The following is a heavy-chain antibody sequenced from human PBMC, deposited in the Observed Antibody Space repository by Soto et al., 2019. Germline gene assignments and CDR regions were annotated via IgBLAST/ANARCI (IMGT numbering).Heavy chain of an antibody. CDR3: ARDGAQNYLYCGMDV. Sequence: QVQLVESGGGVVQPGRSLRLSCAASGFTFSNYGMHWVRQGPGKGLEWVAAIWHDGNKKIYADVVKGRYTISRDDSKNTLYLQINSLRTEDTAVYYWARDGAQNYLYCGMDVWGQGTTVTVSS. J-gene: IGHJ6*02. CDR2: IWHDGNKK. CDR1: GFTFSNYG. D-gene: IGHD2-8*02. V-gene: IGHV3-33*01.